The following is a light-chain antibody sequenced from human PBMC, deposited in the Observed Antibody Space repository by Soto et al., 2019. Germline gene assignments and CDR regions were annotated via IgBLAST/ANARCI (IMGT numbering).Light chain of an antibody. CDR1: QSVNSN. Sequence: EIVMTQSAATLSESAGERATLSCRASQSVNSNYLAWYQQKTGQAPRLLIYGISKRATDIPDRFSGSGYGTEFNLTISSLQTEDFATYYCQQHGQWPITFGQGTRLEIK. J-gene: IGKJ5*01. V-gene: IGKV3D-15*01. CDR3: QQHGQWPIT. CDR2: GIS.